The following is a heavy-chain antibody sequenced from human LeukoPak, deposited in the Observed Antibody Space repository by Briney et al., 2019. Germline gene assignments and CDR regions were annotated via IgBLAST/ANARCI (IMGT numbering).Heavy chain of an antibody. J-gene: IGHJ4*02. V-gene: IGHV3-23*01. Sequence: GGSLRLSCAASAFTFTSFAMTWVRQAPGKGLEWVSTIGGSGGGTFYADSVKGRFTISRDNSKNTLYLQMNSLRVDDTAVYYCAKGSSSGWSKFDYWGQGTVDTVTS. CDR1: AFTFTSFA. CDR3: AKGSSSGWSKFDY. CDR2: IGGSGGGT. D-gene: IGHD6-19*01.